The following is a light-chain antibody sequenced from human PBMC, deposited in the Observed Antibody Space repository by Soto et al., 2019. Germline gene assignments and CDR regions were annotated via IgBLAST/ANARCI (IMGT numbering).Light chain of an antibody. CDR1: SSDIGGFNY. CDR2: EVN. CDR3: RSYTCASTLIL. J-gene: IGLJ3*02. V-gene: IGLV2-14*01. Sequence: QSVLTQAASVSGSPGQSINISCTGTSSDIGGFNYVSWYQQHPGKAPKLIISEVNNRPSGVSNRFSGSKSGNTASLTISGLQTDDEADYYCRSYTCASTLILFGGGTKLTVL.